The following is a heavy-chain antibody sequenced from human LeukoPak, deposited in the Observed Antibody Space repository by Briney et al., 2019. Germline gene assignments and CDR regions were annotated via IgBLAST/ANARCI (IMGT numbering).Heavy chain of an antibody. V-gene: IGHV4-59*08. D-gene: IGHD4-17*01. CDR2: IYYSGST. J-gene: IGHJ4*02. CDR3: ARGNWGSVTPPFDY. CDR1: GGSLSSYY. Sequence: SETLSLTCTVSGGSLSSYYWSWIRQPPGKGLEWIGYIYYSGSTNYNPSLKSRVTISADTSKNQFSLKLSSVTAADTAVYYCARGNWGSVTPPFDYWGQGTLVTVSS.